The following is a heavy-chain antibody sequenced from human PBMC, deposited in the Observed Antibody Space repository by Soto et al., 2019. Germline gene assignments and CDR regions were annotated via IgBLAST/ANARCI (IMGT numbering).Heavy chain of an antibody. D-gene: IGHD6-6*01. Sequence: QVQLVQSGAEVKKPGASVKVSCKASGYTFSSYDINWVRQATGQGLEWMGWMNPNSGNTGYAQKFQGRVTMTRNTSLSRAYMELSCFRSEDRAVYYCARGLGYSSSSIEEYWGQGTLVIVSS. CDR1: GYTFSSYD. CDR3: ARGLGYSSSSIEEY. V-gene: IGHV1-8*01. J-gene: IGHJ4*02. CDR2: MNPNSGNT.